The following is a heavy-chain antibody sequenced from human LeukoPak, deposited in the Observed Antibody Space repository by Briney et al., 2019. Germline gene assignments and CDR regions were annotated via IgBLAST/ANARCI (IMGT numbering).Heavy chain of an antibody. V-gene: IGHV4-34*01. CDR3: ARAEQAGYSSGWYDYSFDY. Sequence: SETLSLTCTVSGGSISGYYWSWIRQPPGKGLEWIGEINHSGSTNYNPSLKSRVTISVDTSKNQFSLKLSSVTAADTAVYYCARAEQAGYSSGWYDYSFDYWGQGTLVTVSS. CDR2: INHSGST. J-gene: IGHJ4*02. CDR1: GGSISGYY. D-gene: IGHD6-19*01.